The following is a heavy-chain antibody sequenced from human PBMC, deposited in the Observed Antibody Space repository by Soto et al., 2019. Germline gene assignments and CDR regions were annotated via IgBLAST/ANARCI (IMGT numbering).Heavy chain of an antibody. V-gene: IGHV3-23*01. CDR3: AKDRPPPKGRFLEWFHQKGMKYYFDY. D-gene: IGHD3-3*01. J-gene: IGHJ4*02. CDR1: GVTVNSYA. Sequence: QPGGSLRLSCAASGVTVNSYAMSLVRQAPGKGLEWVSAISGSGGSTYYADSVKGRFTISRDNSKNTLYLQMNSLRAEDTAVYYCAKDRPPPKGRFLEWFHQKGMKYYFDYWGQGTLVTVSS. CDR2: ISGSGGST.